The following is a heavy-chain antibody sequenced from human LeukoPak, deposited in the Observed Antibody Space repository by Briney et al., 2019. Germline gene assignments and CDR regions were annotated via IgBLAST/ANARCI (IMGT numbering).Heavy chain of an antibody. J-gene: IGHJ4*02. CDR3: TRRSSGWYHIDY. CDR1: GYTFTGYY. V-gene: IGHV1-2*02. Sequence: ASVKVSCKASGYTFTGYYMHWVRQAPGQGLEWVGWINPNTGATSYAQKFQGRVTMTRDTSINTAYMDLSSLRSDDTAVYYCTRRSSGWYHIDYWGQGTLVTVSS. D-gene: IGHD6-19*01. CDR2: INPNTGAT.